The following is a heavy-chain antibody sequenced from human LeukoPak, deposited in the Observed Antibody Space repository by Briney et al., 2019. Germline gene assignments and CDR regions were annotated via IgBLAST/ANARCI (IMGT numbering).Heavy chain of an antibody. CDR3: TTDEWN. CDR1: GLTFSSAW. J-gene: IGHJ4*02. V-gene: IGHV3-15*01. Sequence: GGSLRLSCAASGLTFSSAWMSWVRQAPGKGLEWVGHIKTNTDGGTTDYAAPVKGRFTISRDDSKKMLFLHINSLKIEDTAVYYCTTDEWNWGQGTLVTVSS. CDR2: IKTNTDGGTT. D-gene: IGHD2-8*01.